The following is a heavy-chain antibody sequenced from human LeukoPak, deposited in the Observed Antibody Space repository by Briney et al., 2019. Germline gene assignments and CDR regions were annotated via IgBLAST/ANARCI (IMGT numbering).Heavy chain of an antibody. J-gene: IGHJ3*02. V-gene: IGHV5-51*01. D-gene: IGHD3-3*01. CDR2: MYPGGSNT. CDR3: ARPKTNYDFWSGYWAFDI. Sequence: GESLKISCKAAGYSFTTCWIGWVRQMPGKGLEWMAIMYPGGSNTRYSPSFEGQVTASADRSINTAYLQWSSLKVADTAMYYCARPKTNYDFWSGYWAFDIWGQGTIVTVSS. CDR1: GYSFTTCW.